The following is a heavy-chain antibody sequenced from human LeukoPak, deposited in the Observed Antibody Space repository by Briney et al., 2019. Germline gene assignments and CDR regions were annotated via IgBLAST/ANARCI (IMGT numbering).Heavy chain of an antibody. CDR1: GFTFSSYW. J-gene: IGHJ3*02. D-gene: IGHD3-10*01. V-gene: IGHV3-7*01. Sequence: GGSLRLSCAASGFTFSSYWMSWVRQAPGKGLEWVANIKQDGSEKYYVDSVKGRFTISRDNAKNSLYLQMNSLRAEDTAVYYCAKDLMVRGAPDAFDIWGQGTMVTVSS. CDR2: IKQDGSEK. CDR3: AKDLMVRGAPDAFDI.